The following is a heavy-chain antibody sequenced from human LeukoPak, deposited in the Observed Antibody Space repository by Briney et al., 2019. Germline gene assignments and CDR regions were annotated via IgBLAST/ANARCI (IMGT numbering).Heavy chain of an antibody. Sequence: PGGSLRLSCAASGFTFSSYAMHWVRQAPGKGLEWVAVISYDGSNKYYADSVKGRFTISRDNSKNTLYLQMNSLRAEDTAVYYCARSMVYSGSYGYWGQGTLVTVSS. CDR3: ARSMVYSGSYGY. D-gene: IGHD1-26*01. CDR1: GFTFSSYA. CDR2: ISYDGSNK. V-gene: IGHV3-30*14. J-gene: IGHJ4*02.